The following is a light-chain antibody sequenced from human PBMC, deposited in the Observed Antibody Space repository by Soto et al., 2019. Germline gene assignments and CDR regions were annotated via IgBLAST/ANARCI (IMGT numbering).Light chain of an antibody. Sequence: LQMSQSPGARAASVGDRVTSTCRASQSISSYLNWYQQKPGKAPKLLIYAASSLQSGVPSRFSGSGSGTDFTLTISSLQPEDFATYYCQQSYSTPRTFGQGTTGDIK. CDR1: QSISSY. CDR2: AAS. V-gene: IGKV1-39*01. CDR3: QQSYSTPRT. J-gene: IGKJ1*01.